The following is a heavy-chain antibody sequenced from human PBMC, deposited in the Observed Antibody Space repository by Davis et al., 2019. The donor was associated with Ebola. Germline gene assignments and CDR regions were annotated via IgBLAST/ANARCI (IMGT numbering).Heavy chain of an antibody. CDR2: TYYTSKWHN. CDR3: VRGWGRSGLDV. D-gene: IGHD3-16*01. CDR1: GDSVSINSAG. J-gene: IGHJ6*02. Sequence: HSQTLSLTCDISGDSVSINSAGWNWIRQSPSRGLEWLGRTYYTSKWHNDYGESVKSRISINPDTSKNQLSLQLNSVPPEDAAVYYCVRGWGRSGLDVWGQGTTVTVSS. V-gene: IGHV6-1*01.